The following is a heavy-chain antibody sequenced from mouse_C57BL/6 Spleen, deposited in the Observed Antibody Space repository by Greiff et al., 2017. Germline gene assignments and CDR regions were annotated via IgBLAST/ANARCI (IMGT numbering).Heavy chain of an antibody. J-gene: IGHJ1*03. CDR3: AREAPYYYGSSRYFDV. CDR1: GYTFTDYY. CDR2: IGPGSGST. Sequence: QVQLKQSGAELVKPGASVKISCKASGYTFTDYYINWVKQRPGQGLAWIGKIGPGSGSTYYNAKFKGKATLTADKSSSTAYMKLSSLTSEDSAVYVGAREAPYYYGSSRYFDVWGTGTTVTVSS. V-gene: IGHV1-77*01. D-gene: IGHD1-1*01.